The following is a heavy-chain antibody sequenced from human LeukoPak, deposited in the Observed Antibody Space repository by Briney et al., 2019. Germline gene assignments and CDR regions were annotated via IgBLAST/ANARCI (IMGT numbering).Heavy chain of an antibody. CDR1: GGSISSYY. CDR3: ARGRSSGSEDF. Sequence: SETLSLTCTVSGGSISSYYWSWIRQPPGKGLEWIGYIHYSGSTNYNPSRQSRVTISVDTSKNQFSLNLSSVTAADTAVYYCARGRSSGSEDFWGQGTLVTVSS. V-gene: IGHV4-59*01. J-gene: IGHJ4*02. CDR2: IHYSGST. D-gene: IGHD6-19*01.